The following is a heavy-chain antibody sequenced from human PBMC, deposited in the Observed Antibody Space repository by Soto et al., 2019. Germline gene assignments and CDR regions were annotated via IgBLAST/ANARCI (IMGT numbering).Heavy chain of an antibody. CDR1: GYTFTSYG. Sequence: QVQLVQSGAEVKKPGASVKVSCKASGYTFTSYGISWVRQAPGQGLEWMGWISAYNGNTNHAQKLQGRVTMTTDTSTRTAYMELRSLSSDDTAVYYCARDRGTMVRGVILHWGQGTLVTVSS. CDR2: ISAYNGNT. CDR3: ARDRGTMVRGVILH. J-gene: IGHJ4*02. D-gene: IGHD3-10*01. V-gene: IGHV1-18*01.